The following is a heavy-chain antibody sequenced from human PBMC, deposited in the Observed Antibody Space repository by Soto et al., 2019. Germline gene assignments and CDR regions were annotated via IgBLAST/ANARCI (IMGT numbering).Heavy chain of an antibody. Sequence: QVQLEQSGAEVKKPGSSVKVSCKASGGTFSNSAISWVRQAPGQGLEWMGGIMPIFRTPDYAQKFQGRVTITADESTSTAYMELRGLRSDDTAVYYCASDKDRLQLGGNYYYIWDVWGQGTTVTVSS. CDR1: GGTFSNSA. D-gene: IGHD5-12*01. V-gene: IGHV1-69*12. CDR2: IMPIFRTP. J-gene: IGHJ6*02. CDR3: ASDKDRLQLGGNYYYIWDV.